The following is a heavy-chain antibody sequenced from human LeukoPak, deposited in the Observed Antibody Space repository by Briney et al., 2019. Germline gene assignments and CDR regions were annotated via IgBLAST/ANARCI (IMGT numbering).Heavy chain of an antibody. CDR1: GYTFTSYD. Sequence: ASVKVSCKASGYTFTSYDINWMRQAPGQGLEWVGGMNPNIGNTAYAQTFQGKLTMTRNTSINNAYMELSSLRSEDTAVYYCARRFYDNLTGHTWYDYWGQGTLVTVSS. CDR2: MNPNIGNT. J-gene: IGHJ4*02. V-gene: IGHV1-8*01. CDR3: ARRFYDNLTGHTWYDY. D-gene: IGHD3-9*01.